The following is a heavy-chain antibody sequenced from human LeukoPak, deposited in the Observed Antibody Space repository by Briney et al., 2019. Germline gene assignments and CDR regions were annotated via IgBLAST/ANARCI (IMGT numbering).Heavy chain of an antibody. CDR1: GFTFSNYA. V-gene: IGHV3-23*01. CDR3: ARARAPVTRISSFDI. CDR2: ISDSGSSR. D-gene: IGHD2/OR15-2a*01. Sequence: GGSLRLSCAVYGFTFSNYAMTWVRQAPGKGLEWVSGISDSGSSRYYADSAKGRFTISRDNSENTLYLQMNSLRAEDTAEYYCARARAPVTRISSFDIWGQGTMVTVSS. J-gene: IGHJ3*02.